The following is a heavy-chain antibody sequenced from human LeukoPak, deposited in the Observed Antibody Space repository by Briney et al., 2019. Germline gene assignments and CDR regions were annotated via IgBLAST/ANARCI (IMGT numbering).Heavy chain of an antibody. CDR1: GFTFSTYS. CDR3: ARSNLNDY. CDR2: ITSSSSNI. Sequence: PGGSLRLSRAASGFTFSTYSMTWVRQAPGKGLVWVSAITSSSSNIYYADSVKGRFTISRDNAKNSLYLQMNSLRAEDTAVYYCARSNLNDYWGQGTLVTVSS. D-gene: IGHD2/OR15-2a*01. V-gene: IGHV3-21*01. J-gene: IGHJ4*02.